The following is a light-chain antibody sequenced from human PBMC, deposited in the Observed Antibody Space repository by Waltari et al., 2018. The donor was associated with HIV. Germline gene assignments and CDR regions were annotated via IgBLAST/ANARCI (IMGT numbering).Light chain of an antibody. Sequence: DIQMTQSPSSVSVSVGDRVTITWRANQDINNWLAWYQQKPVKAPKLLIYAAFNLQSGVPSRFSGSRSGPDFTLTITSLQPEDFATYYCQQANSFPPTFGGGTKV. J-gene: IGKJ4*01. V-gene: IGKV1-12*01. CDR1: QDINNW. CDR2: AAF. CDR3: QQANSFPPT.